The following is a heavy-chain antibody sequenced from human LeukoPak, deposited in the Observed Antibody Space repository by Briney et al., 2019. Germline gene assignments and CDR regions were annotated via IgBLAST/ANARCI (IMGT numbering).Heavy chain of an antibody. CDR1: GGSISSGGYY. Sequence: SETLSLTCTVSGGSISSGGYYWSWIRQHPGKCLEWIGYIYYSGSTYYNPSLKSRVTISVDTSKNQFSLKLSSVTAADTAVYYCARAHRGRSSSSADFDYWGQGTLVTVSS. CDR2: IYYSGST. V-gene: IGHV4-31*03. CDR3: ARAHRGRSSSSADFDY. D-gene: IGHD6-13*01. J-gene: IGHJ4*02.